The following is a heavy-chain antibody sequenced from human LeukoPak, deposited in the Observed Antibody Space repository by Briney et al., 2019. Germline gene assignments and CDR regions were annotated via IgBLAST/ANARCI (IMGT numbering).Heavy chain of an antibody. Sequence: ASVKVSCKASGYTFTSYGISWVRQAPGQGLEWMGWISAYNGNTNYAQKLQGRVTMTTDTSTSTAYMELRSLRSDDTAVYYCARDGYYDSSGYSHDAFDIWGQGTMVTVSS. CDR2: ISAYNGNT. CDR1: GYTFTSYG. V-gene: IGHV1-18*01. J-gene: IGHJ3*02. CDR3: ARDGYYDSSGYSHDAFDI. D-gene: IGHD3-22*01.